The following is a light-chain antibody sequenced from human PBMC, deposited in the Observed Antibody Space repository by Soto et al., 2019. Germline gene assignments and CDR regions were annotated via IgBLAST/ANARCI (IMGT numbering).Light chain of an antibody. J-gene: IGLJ7*01. CDR3: SSYTSSSTLV. CDR1: NSDVGGYNY. Sequence: QSVLTQPASVSGSPGQSITISCTGTNSDVGGYNYVSWYQQHPVKAPKLMIYEVTNRPSGVSNRFSGSKSGNTASLTISGLQAEDEADYYCSSYTSSSTLVFGGGTQLTVL. V-gene: IGLV2-14*01. CDR2: EVT.